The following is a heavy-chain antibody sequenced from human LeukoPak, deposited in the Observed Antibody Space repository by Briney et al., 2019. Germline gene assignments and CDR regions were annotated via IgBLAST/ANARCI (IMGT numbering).Heavy chain of an antibody. Sequence: ASVKVSCKTSGYTFGKYAIHWVRQAPGQRFEWMGWIDGGNGDTRFSQKFQDRVSFTRDTFATTVYMEVTSPRSEDTAVYYCARDQSRDIRVDFDYWGQGTLVTVSS. CDR1: GYTFGKYA. V-gene: IGHV1-3*01. CDR3: ARDQSRDIRVDFDY. D-gene: IGHD2-15*01. J-gene: IGHJ4*02. CDR2: IDGGNGDT.